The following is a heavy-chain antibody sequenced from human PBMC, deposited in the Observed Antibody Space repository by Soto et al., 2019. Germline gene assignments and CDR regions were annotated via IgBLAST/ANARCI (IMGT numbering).Heavy chain of an antibody. CDR1: GFTFSSYA. V-gene: IGHV3-30-3*01. CDR2: ISYDGSNK. Sequence: QVQLVESGGGVVQPGRSLRLSCAASGFTFSSYAMHWVRQAPGKGLEWVAVISYDGSNKYYADSVKGRFTISRDNSKNSLYVQMNSLGAEERAVYYCARDQRYDYVWGSYPPKIGMDVWGQGTTVTVSS. CDR3: ARDQRYDYVWGSYPPKIGMDV. J-gene: IGHJ6*02. D-gene: IGHD3-16*02.